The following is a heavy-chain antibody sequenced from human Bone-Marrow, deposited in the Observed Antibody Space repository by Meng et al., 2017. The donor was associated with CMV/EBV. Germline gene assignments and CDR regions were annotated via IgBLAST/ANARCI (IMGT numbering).Heavy chain of an antibody. CDR1: GVTFSSYW. D-gene: IGHD3-10*01. J-gene: IGHJ4*02. CDR2: INSDGSST. CDR3: ARVRGSGNLEYY. V-gene: IGHV3-74*01. Sequence: SCAASGVTFSSYWMHWVRQAPGKGLVWVSRINSDGSSTSYADSVKGRFTISRDNAKNTLYLQMNSLRAEDTAVYYCARVRGSGNLEYYWGQGTLVTVSS.